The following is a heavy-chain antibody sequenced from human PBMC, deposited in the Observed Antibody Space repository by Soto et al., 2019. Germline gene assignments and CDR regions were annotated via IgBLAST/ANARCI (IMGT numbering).Heavy chain of an antibody. Sequence: GGSLRLSCTASGFTYGDYGMSWVRQAPWKGLEWVGFIRRKADGGTTEYAASVKGRFTISRYDSKSIDYLQMNSLKTEGTALYYCTIACPLLAPFPPNYYYYDMDVWRQGTTVIVSS. CDR1: GFTYGDYG. J-gene: IGHJ6*02. CDR3: TIACPLLAPFPPNYYYYDMDV. D-gene: IGHD2-21*01. V-gene: IGHV3-49*04. CDR2: IRRKADGGTT.